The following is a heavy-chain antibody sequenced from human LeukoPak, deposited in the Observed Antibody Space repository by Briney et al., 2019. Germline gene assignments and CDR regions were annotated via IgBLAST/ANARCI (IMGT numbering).Heavy chain of an antibody. D-gene: IGHD3-10*01. CDR3: ARSLLWFGELSSNYFDG. CDR1: GFTFSSYA. CDR2: ISYDGSNK. J-gene: IGHJ4*02. Sequence: GGSLRLSCAASGFTFSSYAMHWVRQAPGKGLEWVAVISYDGSNKYYADSVKGRFTISRDNSKNTRYLQMNSLRAEDTAVYYCARSLLWFGELSSNYFDGWGQGTLVTVSS. V-gene: IGHV3-30-3*01.